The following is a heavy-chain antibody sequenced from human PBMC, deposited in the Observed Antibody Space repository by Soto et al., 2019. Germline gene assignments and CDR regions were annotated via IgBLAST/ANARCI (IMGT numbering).Heavy chain of an antibody. CDR2: IYPGDSDT. CDR1: GYSFTSYW. Sequence: EVQLVQSGAEVKKPGESLKISCKGSGYSFTSYWIGWVRQMPGKGLEWMGIIYPGDSDTRYSPSFQGQVTISADKSISTAYLQWSSLKASDTAMYYCARFGYDFWSGYYAFDYWVQGTLVTVSS. J-gene: IGHJ4*02. V-gene: IGHV5-51*03. D-gene: IGHD3-3*01. CDR3: ARFGYDFWSGYYAFDY.